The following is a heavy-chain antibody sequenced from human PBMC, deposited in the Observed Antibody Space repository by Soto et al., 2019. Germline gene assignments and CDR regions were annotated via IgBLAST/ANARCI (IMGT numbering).Heavy chain of an antibody. J-gene: IGHJ4*02. CDR3: AIDIAYDIDY. V-gene: IGHV1-18*01. Sequence: QVQLVQSGAEVQKPGASVKVSCKASGYIFNNYGISWVRQAPGHGLEWMGWIYSKEGKINFAQKFQGRVTLTTDTSTSTAYIELRSLRFDDSAVYVCAIDIAYDIDYWGQGTLVTVSS. D-gene: IGHD5-12*01. CDR2: IYSKEGKI. CDR1: GYIFNNYG.